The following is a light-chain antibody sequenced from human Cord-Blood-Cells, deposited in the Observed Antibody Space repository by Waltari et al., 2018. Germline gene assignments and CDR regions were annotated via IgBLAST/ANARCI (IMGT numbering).Light chain of an antibody. CDR3: QKYNSAPLT. CDR1: QGISNY. J-gene: IGKJ4*01. Sequence: DIQMTQSPSSLSASVGARVTITCRANQGISNYLAWYQQKPGKVPKLLIYAASTLQSGVPSRFSGSGSGTDFTLTISRLQPEDVATYYCQKYNSAPLTCGGGTKVEIK. V-gene: IGKV1-27*01. CDR2: AAS.